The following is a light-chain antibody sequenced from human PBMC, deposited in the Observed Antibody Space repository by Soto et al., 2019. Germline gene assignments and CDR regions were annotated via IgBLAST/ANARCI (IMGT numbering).Light chain of an antibody. CDR3: QHGYVAPYS. CDR2: SAS. CDR1: QDINVY. J-gene: IGKJ2*03. V-gene: IGKV1-39*01. Sequence: DIQVTQSPSSVSASIGDTVTITCRASQDINVYLNWYQQKPREVPKLLIYSASTLHNGVPSRFTGSGSETDFTLTITSLQPEDFATYYCQHGYVAPYSFGQGTKVDI.